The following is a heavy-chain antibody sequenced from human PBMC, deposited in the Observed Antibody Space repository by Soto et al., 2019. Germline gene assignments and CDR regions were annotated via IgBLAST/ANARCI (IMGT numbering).Heavy chain of an antibody. CDR2: IIPIFGTA. D-gene: IGHD3-22*01. J-gene: IGHJ4*02. CDR1: GGTFSSYA. V-gene: IGHV1-69*12. Sequence: QVQLVQSGAEVKKPGSSVKVSCKASGGTFSSYAISWVRQAPGQGLEWMGGIIPIFGTANYAQKFQGRVTITADESPSTAYMELSSLRSEDTAEYYCASLSTYYYDSSGYYNYWGQGTLVTVSS. CDR3: ASLSTYYYDSSGYYNY.